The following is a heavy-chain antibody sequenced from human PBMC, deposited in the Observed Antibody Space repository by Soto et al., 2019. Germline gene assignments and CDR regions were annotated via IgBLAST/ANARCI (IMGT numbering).Heavy chain of an antibody. V-gene: IGHV3-48*01. CDR1: GFTFSSYS. CDR2: ISSSSSTI. CDR3: ARDNSGYDFGAFDI. J-gene: IGHJ3*02. Sequence: GGSLRLSCAASGFTFSSYSMNWVRQAPGKGLEWVSYISSSSSTIYYADSVKGRFTISRDNAKNSLYLQMNSRRAEDTAVYYCARDNSGYDFGAFDIWGQGTMVTVSS. D-gene: IGHD5-12*01.